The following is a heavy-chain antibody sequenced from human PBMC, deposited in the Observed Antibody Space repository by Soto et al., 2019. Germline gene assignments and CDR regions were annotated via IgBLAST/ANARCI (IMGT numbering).Heavy chain of an antibody. Sequence: QVQLVESGGGVVQPGRSLRLSCAASGFTFSAYAMHWVRQAPGKGLEWVAVISFDGRKTYYADSMKGRFTISRDNSQGTLYLQLNSLRAEDTAVYHSATLGIDTGNLSYIDYWGQGTLITVSS. CDR2: ISFDGRKT. D-gene: IGHD3-10*01. V-gene: IGHV3-30*04. CDR3: ATLGIDTGNLSYIDY. J-gene: IGHJ4*02. CDR1: GFTFSAYA.